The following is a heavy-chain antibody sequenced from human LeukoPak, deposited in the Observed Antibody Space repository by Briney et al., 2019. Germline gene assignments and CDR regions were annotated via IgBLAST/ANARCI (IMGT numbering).Heavy chain of an antibody. CDR2: ISGSGGST. CDR3: AKKPYSGSLYNWFDP. J-gene: IGHJ5*02. D-gene: IGHD6-6*01. Sequence: GGSLRLSCAASGFTFSSYAMSWVRQAPGKGLEGVSAISGSGGSTYYADSVKGRFTISRDNSKNTVYLQMNSLRAEDTAVYYCAKKPYSGSLYNWFDPWGQGTLVTVSS. V-gene: IGHV3-23*01. CDR1: GFTFSSYA.